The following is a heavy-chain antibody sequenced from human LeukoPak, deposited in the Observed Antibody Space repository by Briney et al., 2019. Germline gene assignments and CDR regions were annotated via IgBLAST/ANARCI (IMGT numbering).Heavy chain of an antibody. V-gene: IGHV3-7*01. J-gene: IGHJ4*02. CDR3: ARADYYGSGSSDY. CDR1: GFTFRNYW. Sequence: PGGSLRLSCAASGFTFRNYWMSWIRQAPGRGLEWVANIKLDGTQKNYIQTVRGRFTISRDNAKNSLYLQMNSLRAEDTAVYYCARADYYGSGSSDYWGQGTLVTVSS. CDR2: IKLDGTQK. D-gene: IGHD3-10*01.